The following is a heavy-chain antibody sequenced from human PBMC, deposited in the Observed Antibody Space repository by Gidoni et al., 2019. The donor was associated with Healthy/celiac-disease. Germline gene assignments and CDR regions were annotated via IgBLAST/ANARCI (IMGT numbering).Heavy chain of an antibody. Sequence: EVQLVESGGGLVKPGGSLRLSCAASGFTFSSYSMNWVRQAPGKGLEGVSSISSSSSYIYYADSVKGRFTISRDNAKNSLYLQMNSLRAEDTAVYYCARVTTGKFNSYYGMDVWGQGTTVTVSS. J-gene: IGHJ6*02. D-gene: IGHD1-1*01. V-gene: IGHV3-21*01. CDR1: GFTFSSYS. CDR3: ARVTTGKFNSYYGMDV. CDR2: ISSSSSYI.